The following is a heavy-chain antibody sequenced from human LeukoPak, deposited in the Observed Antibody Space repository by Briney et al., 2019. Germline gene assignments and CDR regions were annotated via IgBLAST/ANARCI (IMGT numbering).Heavy chain of an antibody. V-gene: IGHV1-69*13. J-gene: IGHJ6*02. D-gene: IGHD2-8*01. CDR1: GGTFSSYA. CDR3: ARDHVVMGSLSQENHYYYYSGMDV. Sequence: AASVKVSCKASGGTFSSYAISWVRQAPGQGLEWMGGISPIFGTTNHAQKFQGRVTITADESTSTAYMELSSLRSEDTAVYYCARDHVVMGSLSQENHYYYYSGMDVWGQGTTVTVSS. CDR2: ISPIFGTT.